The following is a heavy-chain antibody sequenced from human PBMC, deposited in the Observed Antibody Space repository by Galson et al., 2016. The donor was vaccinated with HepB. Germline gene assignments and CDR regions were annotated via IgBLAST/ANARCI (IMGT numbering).Heavy chain of an antibody. CDR2: IIPIFGTS. D-gene: IGHD5-18*01. Sequence: SVKVSCKASGGTLRSSAILWVRQAPGQGLEWMGGIIPIFGTSNSAQKFQGRVTITADESTSTAYMELSSLRSEDTAVYYCATDDTATLRWGQGTLVTVS. CDR1: GGTLRSSA. J-gene: IGHJ4*02. CDR3: ATDDTATLR. V-gene: IGHV1-69*13.